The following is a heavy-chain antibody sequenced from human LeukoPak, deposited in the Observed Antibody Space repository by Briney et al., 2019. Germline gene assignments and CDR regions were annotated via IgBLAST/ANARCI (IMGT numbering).Heavy chain of an antibody. V-gene: IGHV4-38-2*01. Sequence: SETLSLTCLVSGYSISSGYHRGWIRQPPGKGLDWIGSIYRSGITYYNPSLKSRVTISVDTSKNQFSLKLSSVTAADTAVYYCARHDWTFDIWGQGTMVTASS. CDR1: GYSISSGYH. D-gene: IGHD3-9*01. CDR3: ARHDWTFDI. CDR2: IYRSGIT. J-gene: IGHJ3*02.